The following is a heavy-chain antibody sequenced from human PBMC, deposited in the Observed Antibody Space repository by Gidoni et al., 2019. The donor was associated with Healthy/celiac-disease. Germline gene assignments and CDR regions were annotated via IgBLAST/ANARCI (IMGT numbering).Heavy chain of an antibody. CDR2: IYYSGST. Sequence: QLQLQESGPGLVKPSETLSLTCTVSGGSISSSSYYWGWIRQPPGKGLEWIGSIYYSGSTYYNPSLKRRVTISVDTSKNQFSLKLSSVTAADTAVYYCARQADYYDSSGYFIDYWGQGTLVTVSS. J-gene: IGHJ4*02. D-gene: IGHD3-22*01. CDR3: ARQADYYDSSGYFIDY. V-gene: IGHV4-39*01. CDR1: GGSISSSSYY.